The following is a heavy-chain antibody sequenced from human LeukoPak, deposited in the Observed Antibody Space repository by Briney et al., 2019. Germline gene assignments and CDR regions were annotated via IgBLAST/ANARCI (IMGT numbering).Heavy chain of an antibody. CDR3: AKDRSGSYRFNWFDP. V-gene: IGHV3-23*01. Sequence: GGSLRLSCAASGFTFSSYAMSWVRQAPGKGLEWVSAISGSGGSTYYADSVKGRFTISRDNSKNTLYLQMNSLRAEDTAVYYCAKDRSGSYRFNWFDPWGQGTLVTVSS. D-gene: IGHD1-26*01. CDR2: ISGSGGST. J-gene: IGHJ5*02. CDR1: GFTFSSYA.